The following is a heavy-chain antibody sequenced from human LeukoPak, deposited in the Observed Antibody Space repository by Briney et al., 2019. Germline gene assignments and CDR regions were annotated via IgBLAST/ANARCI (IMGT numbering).Heavy chain of an antibody. CDR3: ARDPRWGIAAAGRAAAFDI. J-gene: IGHJ3*02. V-gene: IGHV1-46*01. CDR1: GYTFTSYY. Sequence: ASVNVSCKASGYTFTSYYMHWVRQAPGQGLEWMGIINPSGGSTSYAQKFQGRVTMTRDTSTSTVYMELSSLRSEDTAVYYCARDPRWGIAAAGRAAAFDIWGQGTMVTVSS. CDR2: INPSGGST. D-gene: IGHD6-13*01.